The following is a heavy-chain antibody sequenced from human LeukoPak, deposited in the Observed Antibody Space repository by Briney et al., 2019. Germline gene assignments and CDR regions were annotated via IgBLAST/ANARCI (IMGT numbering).Heavy chain of an antibody. D-gene: IGHD2-21*01. CDR3: TRRVNYFGMDV. J-gene: IGHJ6*02. V-gene: IGHV3-73*01. Sequence: GGAPRLSSAPPGFSFSGAAIHSVRHASGGGLEWVGRVKRKADNYATAYAASVNGRFTISRDDSKSTAYLQMTSLKPEDTAVYFCTRRVNYFGMDVWGQGTTVTVSS. CDR1: GFSFSGAA. CDR2: VKRKADNYAT.